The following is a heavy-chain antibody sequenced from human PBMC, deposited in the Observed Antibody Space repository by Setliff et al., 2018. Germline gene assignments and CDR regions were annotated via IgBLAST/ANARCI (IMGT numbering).Heavy chain of an antibody. Sequence: PSETLSLTCAVSGGSISSSNWWSWVRQPPGKGLEWIGEIYHSGSTNYNPSLKSRVTISVDKSKNQLSLKLSSVTAADTAVYYCARYLTYYDFWSGYYSPRAFDIWGQGRKVTVAS. CDR2: IYHSGST. J-gene: IGHJ3*02. CDR1: GGSISSSNW. CDR3: ARYLTYYDFWSGYYSPRAFDI. V-gene: IGHV4-4*02. D-gene: IGHD3-3*01.